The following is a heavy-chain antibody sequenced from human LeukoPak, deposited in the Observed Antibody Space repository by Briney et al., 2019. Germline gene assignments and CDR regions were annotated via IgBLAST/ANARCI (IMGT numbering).Heavy chain of an antibody. CDR2: ISFDGSNK. V-gene: IGHV3-30*18. J-gene: IGHJ4*02. Sequence: GGSLRLSCAASGFTFSSYWMSWVRQAPGKGLERVSVISFDGSNKVHADSVMGRFTISRDNSKNTVDLQINSLRHEDTAVYYCAKDWGQRGVGASLGHWGQGTLVIVSS. D-gene: IGHD1-26*01. CDR1: GFTFSSYW. CDR3: AKDWGQRGVGASLGH.